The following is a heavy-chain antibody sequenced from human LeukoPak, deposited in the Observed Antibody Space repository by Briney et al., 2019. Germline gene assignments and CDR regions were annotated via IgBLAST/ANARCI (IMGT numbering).Heavy chain of an antibody. Sequence: ASVRVSCEASGYTFISYNMHWVRQAPGQELEWMGIVNPSGASTSYAQKFQGRVTMTRDTSTSTVYMELSSLRSEDTAVYYCAREETTVIYFDYWRQKTLVTVFS. J-gene: IGHJ4*02. CDR1: GYTFISYN. D-gene: IGHD4-17*01. V-gene: IGHV1-46*01. CDR2: VNPSGAST. CDR3: AREETTVIYFDY.